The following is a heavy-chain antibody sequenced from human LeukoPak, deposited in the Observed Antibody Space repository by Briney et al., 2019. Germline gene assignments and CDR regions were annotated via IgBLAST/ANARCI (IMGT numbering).Heavy chain of an antibody. Sequence: GGSLRLSCAASGFTFSSYWMHWVRHAPGKGLVWVSRINSDGSSTSYADSVKGRFTISRDNAKNTLYLQMNSLRAEDTAVYYCARGRYSYGYPDAFDIWGQGTMVTVSS. CDR3: ARGRYSYGYPDAFDI. CDR1: GFTFSSYW. D-gene: IGHD5-18*01. CDR2: INSDGSST. V-gene: IGHV3-74*01. J-gene: IGHJ3*02.